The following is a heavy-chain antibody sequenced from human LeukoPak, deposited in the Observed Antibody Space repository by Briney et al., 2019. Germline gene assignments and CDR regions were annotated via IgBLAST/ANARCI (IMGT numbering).Heavy chain of an antibody. D-gene: IGHD4-17*01. V-gene: IGHV4-59*01. CDR3: ARHDYGATRDY. J-gene: IGHJ4*02. CDR1: GDSISSYY. Sequence: SETLSLTCTVSGDSISSYYWSWIRQPPGKGLEWIGYIHYSGSTNYNPSLKSRVTISVDTSKMQFSLKLSSVTAADTAAYYCARHDYGATRDYWGQGILVTVSS. CDR2: IHYSGST.